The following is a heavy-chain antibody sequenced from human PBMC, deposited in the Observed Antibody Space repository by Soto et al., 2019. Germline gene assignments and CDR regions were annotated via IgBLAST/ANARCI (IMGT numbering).Heavy chain of an antibody. CDR3: ARHSRNYIAAAGN. J-gene: IGHJ4*02. V-gene: IGHV4-39*01. D-gene: IGHD6-13*01. CDR2: IYYSGST. CDR1: GGSISSSSYY. Sequence: QLQLQESGPGLVKPSETLSLTCTVSGGSISSSSYYWGWIRQPPGKGLEWIGSIYYSGSTYYNPSLKSRVTISVDTSKNQFSLKLSSVTAADTAVYYCARHSRNYIAAAGNWGQGTLVTVSS.